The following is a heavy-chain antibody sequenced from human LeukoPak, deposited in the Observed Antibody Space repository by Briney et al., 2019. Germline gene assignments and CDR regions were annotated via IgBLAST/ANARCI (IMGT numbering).Heavy chain of an antibody. CDR2: IWYDGSNK. D-gene: IGHD3-22*01. Sequence: PGGSLRLSCAASGFTFSSYGMHWVRQAPGKGLEWVAVIWYDGSNKYYADSVKGRFTISRDNSKNTLYLQMNSLRAEDTAVYYCATDTDGGYYYEFEGYYFDYWGQGTLVTVSS. CDR1: GFTFSSYG. V-gene: IGHV3-33*01. J-gene: IGHJ4*02. CDR3: ATDTDGGYYYEFEGYYFDY.